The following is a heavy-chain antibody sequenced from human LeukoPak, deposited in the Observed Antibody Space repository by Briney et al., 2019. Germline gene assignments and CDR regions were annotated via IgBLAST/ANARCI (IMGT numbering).Heavy chain of an antibody. CDR1: GGSISGYY. V-gene: IGHV4-59*08. Sequence: GSLRLSCTVSGGSISGYYWSWIRQPPGKGLEWIGYIYYSGSTNYNPSLKSRVTISVDTSKNQFPLKLTSVTAADTAVYYCARRYSGSHFDYWGQGTLVTVSS. D-gene: IGHD1-26*01. CDR2: IYYSGST. CDR3: ARRYSGSHFDY. J-gene: IGHJ4*02.